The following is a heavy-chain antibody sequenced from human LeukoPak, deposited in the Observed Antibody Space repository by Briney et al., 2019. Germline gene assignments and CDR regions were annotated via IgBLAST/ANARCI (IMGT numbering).Heavy chain of an antibody. D-gene: IGHD3-22*01. CDR3: ARGNYYDSSGYYRYLDY. Sequence: GGSLRLSCAASGFTFDDYAMHWVRQAPGKGLEWVSGISWNSGSIGYADSVKGRFTISRDNAKNSLYLQMNSLRAEDMALYYCARGNYYDSSGYYRYLDYWGQGTLVTVSS. CDR1: GFTFDDYA. J-gene: IGHJ4*02. V-gene: IGHV3-9*03. CDR2: ISWNSGSI.